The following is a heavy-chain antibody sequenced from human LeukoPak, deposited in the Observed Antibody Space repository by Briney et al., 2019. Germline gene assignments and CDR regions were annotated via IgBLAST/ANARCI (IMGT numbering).Heavy chain of an antibody. CDR1: GYTFITYG. Sequence: ASVNVSCKASGYTFITYGISWLRQAPGQGFEWMGWITGYNGNTNYAQKFQGRLIMTTDTSTSTAYMELRSLRSDDTAVYYCARDDVGSARYWGQGTPVTVSS. CDR3: ARDDVGSARY. J-gene: IGHJ4*02. CDR2: ITGYNGNT. V-gene: IGHV1-18*01. D-gene: IGHD1-26*01.